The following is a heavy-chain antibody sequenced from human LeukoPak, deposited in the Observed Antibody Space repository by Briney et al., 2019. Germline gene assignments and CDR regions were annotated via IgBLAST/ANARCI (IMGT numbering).Heavy chain of an antibody. V-gene: IGHV3-23*01. CDR1: GFTFSSYA. CDR2: ISDSGGST. D-gene: IGHD3-22*01. CDR3: AKGYDSSSYYYYFDY. J-gene: IGHJ4*02. Sequence: AGGSLRLSCAASGFTFSSYAMNWVRQAPGKGLDWASGISDSGGSTYYADSVKGRFTISRDNSKNTLYLQMNSLRAEDTAVYYCAKGYDSSSYYYYFDYWGQGTLVTVSS.